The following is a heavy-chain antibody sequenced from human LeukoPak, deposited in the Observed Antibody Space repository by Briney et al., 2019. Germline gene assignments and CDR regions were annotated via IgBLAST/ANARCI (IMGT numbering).Heavy chain of an antibody. D-gene: IGHD3-9*01. CDR2: IYYSGST. CDR1: GGSISSYY. CDR3: ASTSVLRYFDWLPYPDY. V-gene: IGHV4-59*08. J-gene: IGHJ4*02. Sequence: SETLSLTCTVSGGSISSYYWSWIRQPPGKGLEWIGYIYYSGSTNYNPSLKSRVTISVDTSKNQFSLKLNSVTAADTAVYYCASTSVLRYFDWLPYPDYWGQGTLVTVSS.